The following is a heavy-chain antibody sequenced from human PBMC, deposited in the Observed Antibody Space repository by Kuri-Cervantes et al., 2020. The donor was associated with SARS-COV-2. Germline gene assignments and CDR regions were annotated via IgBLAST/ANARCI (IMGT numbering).Heavy chain of an antibody. CDR3: ARGGIAAAGKSLQH. V-gene: IGHV4-39*07. CDR2: INHSGST. D-gene: IGHD6-13*01. Sequence: SETLSLTCTVSGGSISSSSYYWGWIRQPPGKGLEWIGEINHSGSTNYNPSLKSRVTISVDTSKNQFSLKLSSVTAADTAVYYCARGGIAAAGKSLQHWGQGTLVTVSS. CDR1: GGSISSSSYY. J-gene: IGHJ1*01.